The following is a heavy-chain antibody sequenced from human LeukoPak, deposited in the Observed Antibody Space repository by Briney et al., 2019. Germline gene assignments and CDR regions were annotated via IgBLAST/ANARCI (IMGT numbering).Heavy chain of an antibody. J-gene: IGHJ4*02. D-gene: IGHD2-15*01. CDR3: ARLYCSGGSCCSITAFDY. V-gene: IGHV3-7*01. CDR2: IKQDGREK. CDR1: GFTFSSYW. Sequence: GGSLRLFCAASGFTFSSYWMSWVRQAPGKGVEWVANIKQDGREKYYVDSVKGRFTISRDNAKNSLYLQMNSLRAEDTAVYYCARLYCSGGSCCSITAFDYWGQGTLVTVSS.